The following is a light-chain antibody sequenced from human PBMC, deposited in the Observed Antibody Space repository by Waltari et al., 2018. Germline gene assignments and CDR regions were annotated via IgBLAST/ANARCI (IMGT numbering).Light chain of an antibody. CDR1: QSVGKY. J-gene: IGKJ1*01. CDR3: QKYDSFPAT. V-gene: IGKV3-20*01. Sequence: EIVLTQSPGTLSLSPGESATLSCRASQSVGKYIAWYQQKPGQAPRLPLYHASNRATGIPDRFSGSGSGTDFSLTISRLEPEDFAIYCCQKYDSFPATFGQGTKVEIK. CDR2: HAS.